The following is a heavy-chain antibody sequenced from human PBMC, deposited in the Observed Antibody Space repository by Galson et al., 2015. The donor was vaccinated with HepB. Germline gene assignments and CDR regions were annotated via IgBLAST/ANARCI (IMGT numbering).Heavy chain of an antibody. CDR1: GYTFTSNG. J-gene: IGHJ4*02. CDR3: ARDRDYRFDY. D-gene: IGHD4/OR15-4a*01. V-gene: IGHV1-18*04. CDR2: ISAYGGNT. Sequence: SVKVSCKASGYTFTSNGISWVRQTPRQGLEWLEWISAYGGNTKYAQKYQGRITLTRDTSTSTAYVELRSLRSDDTAVYYCARDRDYRFDYWGQGTLVTVSS.